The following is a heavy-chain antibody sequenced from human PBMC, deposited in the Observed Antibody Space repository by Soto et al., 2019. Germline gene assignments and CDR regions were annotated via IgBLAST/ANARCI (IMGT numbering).Heavy chain of an antibody. CDR2: IYYTGNT. Sequence: GSLRLSCAASGDSIRGYYWSWIRQPPGKGLQLIGYIYYTGNTNYNPSLKGRVTMSVDTSKNQFSLQVSSVTAADTAVYFCAKYRRTDAEGYTFDYWGQGALVTVSS. V-gene: IGHV4-59*01. J-gene: IGHJ4*02. CDR3: AKYRRTDAEGYTFDY. D-gene: IGHD2-15*01. CDR1: GDSIRGYY.